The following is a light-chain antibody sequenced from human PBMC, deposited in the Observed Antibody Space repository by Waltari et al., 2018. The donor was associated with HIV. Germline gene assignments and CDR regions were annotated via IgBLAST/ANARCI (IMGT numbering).Light chain of an antibody. J-gene: IGLJ2*01. V-gene: IGLV1-51*01. CDR1: SSIIGKNY. CDR3: GTSDGSLSAGV. CDR2: DTN. Sequence: SVLSQPPSASAAPGQQVTISCPATSSIIGKNYVSWYPPLPGTAPKLLIYDTNKGPCRIPDGCSGAKSATSGPLSTSGLQTGDGADHYCGTSDGSLSAGVFGRGTELSV.